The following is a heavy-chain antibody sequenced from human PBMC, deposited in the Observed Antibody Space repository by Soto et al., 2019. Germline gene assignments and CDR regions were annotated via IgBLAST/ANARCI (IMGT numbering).Heavy chain of an antibody. J-gene: IGHJ5*02. D-gene: IGHD3-3*01. V-gene: IGHV1-2*02. CDR1: GYTFTGYY. Sequence: ASVKVSCKASGYTFTGYYMHWVRQAPGQGLEWMGWINPNSGGTNYAQKFQGRVTMTRDTSRSTVYMELRSLRSDDTAIYYCARSSGGNFGIIIEGSNWFDPWGQGTLGTVSS. CDR3: ARSSGGNFGIIIEGSNWFDP. CDR2: INPNSGGT.